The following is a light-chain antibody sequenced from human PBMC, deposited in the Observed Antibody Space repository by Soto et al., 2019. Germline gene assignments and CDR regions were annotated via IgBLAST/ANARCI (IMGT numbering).Light chain of an antibody. CDR3: PQRSHRLPLP. Sequence: EIVLTQSPATLSFSPGARATLSCRASQSVSSYLAWYQQKPGQAPRLLIYDASNRATGTPARFSGSGSGTDFTLTISSLEPEECAGYHCPQRSHRLPLPSGGVIKLDI. CDR1: QSVSSY. CDR2: DAS. J-gene: IGKJ4*01. V-gene: IGKV3-11*01.